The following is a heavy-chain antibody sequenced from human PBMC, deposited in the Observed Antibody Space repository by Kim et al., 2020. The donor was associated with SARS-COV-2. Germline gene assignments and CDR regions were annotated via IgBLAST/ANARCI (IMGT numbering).Heavy chain of an antibody. J-gene: IGHJ4*02. D-gene: IGHD3-22*01. V-gene: IGHV3-11*06. CDR3: ARCGYSSSYYRPAADY. Sequence: ESVKGRFTIARENPKNSLYLQMNSRGDEDTAVYYCARCGYSSSYYRPAADYWGQGTLVTVSS.